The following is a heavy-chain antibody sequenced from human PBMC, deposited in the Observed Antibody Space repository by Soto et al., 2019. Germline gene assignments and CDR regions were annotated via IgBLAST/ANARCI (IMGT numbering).Heavy chain of an antibody. CDR2: ITSGSTYI. D-gene: IGHD1-26*01. V-gene: IGHV3-21*01. CDR1: GFTFSSYS. Sequence: EVHLVESGGGLVKPGGSLRLSCAASGFTFSSYSMNWVRQAPGKGLEWVSSITSGSTYIYYADSLRGRFTISRDNAKNSLYLQMNSLSAEDTAVYYCARGWDRGFDCWGQGTLVTVSS. J-gene: IGHJ4*02. CDR3: ARGWDRGFDC.